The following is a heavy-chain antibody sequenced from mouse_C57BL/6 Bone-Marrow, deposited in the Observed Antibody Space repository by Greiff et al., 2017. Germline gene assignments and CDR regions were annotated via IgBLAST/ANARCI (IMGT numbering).Heavy chain of an antibody. V-gene: IGHV5-15*01. J-gene: IGHJ1*03. D-gene: IGHD1-1*01. CDR2: ISNLAYSI. CDR1: GFTFSDYG. CDR3: ARQYYGTYWYFDV. Sequence: EVHLVESGGGLVQPGGSLKLSCAASGFTFSDYGMAWVRQAPRKGPEWVAFISNLAYSIYYADTVTGRFTISRENAKNTLYREMSSLRSEDTAMYYCARQYYGTYWYFDVWGTGTTVTVSS.